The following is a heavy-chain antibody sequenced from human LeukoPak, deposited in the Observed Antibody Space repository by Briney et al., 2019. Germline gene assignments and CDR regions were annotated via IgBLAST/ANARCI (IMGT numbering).Heavy chain of an antibody. V-gene: IGHV4-39*07. CDR3: ARDREGYGAVRNAFDI. D-gene: IGHD4/OR15-4a*01. Sequence: PSETLSLTCTVSGGSISSSSYYWGWIRQPPGKGLEWIGSIYCSGSTYYNPSLKSRVTISVDTSKNQFSLKLSSVTAADTAVYYCARDREGYGAVRNAFDIWGQGTMVTVSS. CDR1: GGSISSSSYY. CDR2: IYCSGST. J-gene: IGHJ3*02.